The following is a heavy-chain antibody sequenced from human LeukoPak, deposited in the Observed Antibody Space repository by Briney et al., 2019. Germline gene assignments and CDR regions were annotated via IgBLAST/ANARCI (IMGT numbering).Heavy chain of an antibody. CDR2: ISWNSGSI. V-gene: IGHV3-9*01. D-gene: IGHD3-10*01. CDR1: GFTFDDYA. CDR3: AFFAMVRGVIYMDV. Sequence: GGSLRLSRAASGFTFDDYAMHWVRQAPGKGLEWVSGISWNSGSIGYADSVKGRFTISRDNAKNSLYLQMNSLRAEDTALYYCAFFAMVRGVIYMDVWGKGTTVTVSS. J-gene: IGHJ6*03.